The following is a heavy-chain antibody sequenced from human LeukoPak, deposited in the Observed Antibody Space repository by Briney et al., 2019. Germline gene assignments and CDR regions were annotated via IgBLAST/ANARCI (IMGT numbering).Heavy chain of an antibody. D-gene: IGHD1-26*01. CDR1: GFTFNDYI. CDR3: SRDGGEGGSSAFDI. V-gene: IGHV3-72*01. CDR2: IRRKGQSYTT. Sequence: GGSLRVSCSASGFTFNDYILDWVRQARGKGLEWVGRIRRKGQSYTTEYAASVKGRFTISRDDSKNSLYLHMNSLKTEDTAVYHCSRDGGEGGSSAFDIWGPGTMVTVSS. J-gene: IGHJ3*02.